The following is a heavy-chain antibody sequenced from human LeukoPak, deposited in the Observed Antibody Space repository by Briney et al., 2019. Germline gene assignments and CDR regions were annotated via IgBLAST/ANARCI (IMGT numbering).Heavy chain of an antibody. D-gene: IGHD7-27*01. CDR2: ISYDGSNK. V-gene: IGHV3-30*03. CDR1: GFTFSSYG. J-gene: IGHJ6*02. Sequence: GGSLRLSCAASGFTFSSYGMHWVRQAPGKGLEWVAVISYDGSNKYYADSVKGRFTISRDNFKNTLYLQMNGLRAEDTAVYYCARDLGGMDVWGQGTTVTVSS. CDR3: ARDLGGMDV.